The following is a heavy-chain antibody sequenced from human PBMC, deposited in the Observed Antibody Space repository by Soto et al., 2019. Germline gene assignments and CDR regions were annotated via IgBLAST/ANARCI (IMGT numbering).Heavy chain of an antibody. Sequence: QVQLQQWGAGLLKPSETLSLTCAVYGGSFSGYYWSWIRQPPGKGLEWIGQIIHSGRTNYNPSLKSRVPISVDPSKNQFSLKLSSVTAADTAVYYCARGTALHDAFDIWGQGTMVTVSS. D-gene: IGHD2-21*02. CDR1: GGSFSGYY. CDR3: ARGTALHDAFDI. CDR2: IIHSGRT. V-gene: IGHV4-34*01. J-gene: IGHJ3*02.